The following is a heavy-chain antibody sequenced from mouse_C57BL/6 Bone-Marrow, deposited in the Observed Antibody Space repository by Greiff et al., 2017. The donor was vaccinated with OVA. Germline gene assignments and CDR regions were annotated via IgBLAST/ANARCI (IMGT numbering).Heavy chain of an antibody. J-gene: IGHJ1*03. Sequence: QVQLQQSGAELARPGASVKLSCKASGYTFTSYGISWVKQRTGQGLEWIGEIYPRSGNTYYNEKFKGKATLTADKSSSTAYMELRSLTSEDSAVYFCARGRYGSSMGYWYFDVWGTGTTVTVSS. CDR2: IYPRSGNT. V-gene: IGHV1-81*01. CDR3: ARGRYGSSMGYWYFDV. D-gene: IGHD1-1*01. CDR1: GYTFTSYG.